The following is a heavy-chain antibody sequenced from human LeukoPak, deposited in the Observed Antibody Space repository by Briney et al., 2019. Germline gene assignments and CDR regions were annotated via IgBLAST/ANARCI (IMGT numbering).Heavy chain of an antibody. J-gene: IGHJ4*02. CDR2: INHNSGGT. V-gene: IGHV1-2*02. CDR1: GYTFTGYY. Sequence: ASVKVSCKASGYTFTGYYMHWVRQAPGQGLEWMGWINHNSGGTNYAQKFQGRVTMTRDTSISTAYMELSRLRSDDTAVYYCARVLRYCSGGSCYYFDYWGQGTLVTVAS. D-gene: IGHD2-15*01. CDR3: ARVLRYCSGGSCYYFDY.